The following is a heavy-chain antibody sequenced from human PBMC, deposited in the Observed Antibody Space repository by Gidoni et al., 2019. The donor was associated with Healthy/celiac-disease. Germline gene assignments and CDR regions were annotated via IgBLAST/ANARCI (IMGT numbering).Heavy chain of an antibody. J-gene: IGHJ5*02. CDR2: INSDGSST. CDR1: GFTFSSYW. V-gene: IGHV3-74*01. D-gene: IGHD3-10*01. Sequence: EVQLVESGGGLVQPGGSLRLSCAASGFTFSSYWMHWVRQAPGKGLVWVSRINSDGSSTSYADYVKGRFTISRDNAKNTLYLQMNSLRAEDTAVYYCARDRGRALGNWFDPWGQGTLVTVSS. CDR3: ARDRGRALGNWFDP.